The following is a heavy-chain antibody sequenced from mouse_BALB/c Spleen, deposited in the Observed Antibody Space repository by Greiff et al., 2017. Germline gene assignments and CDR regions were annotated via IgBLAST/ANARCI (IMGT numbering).Heavy chain of an antibody. Sequence: EVKLQESGGGLVQPGGSRKLSCAASGFTFSSFGMHWVRQAPEKGLEWVAYISSGSSTIYYADTVKGRFTISRDNPKNTLFLQMTSLRSEDTAMYYCARGYRYGGAWFAYWGQGTLVTVSA. J-gene: IGHJ3*01. CDR1: GFTFSSFG. V-gene: IGHV5-17*02. CDR3: ARGYRYGGAWFAY. D-gene: IGHD2-14*01. CDR2: ISSGSSTI.